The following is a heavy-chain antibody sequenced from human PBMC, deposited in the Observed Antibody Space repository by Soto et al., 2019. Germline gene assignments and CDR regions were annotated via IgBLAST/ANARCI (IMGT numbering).Heavy chain of an antibody. CDR2: ISGSGGST. V-gene: IGHV3-23*01. D-gene: IGHD3-3*01. CDR1: GFTFSSYA. J-gene: IGHJ6*02. Sequence: PGGSLRLSCAASGFTFSSYAMSWVRQAPGKGLEWVSAISGSGGSTYYADSVKGRFTISRDNSKNTLYLQMNSLRAEDTAVYYCAKDTGGIGDVLRFLSELHGMDVWGQGTTVTVSS. CDR3: AKDTGGIGDVLRFLSELHGMDV.